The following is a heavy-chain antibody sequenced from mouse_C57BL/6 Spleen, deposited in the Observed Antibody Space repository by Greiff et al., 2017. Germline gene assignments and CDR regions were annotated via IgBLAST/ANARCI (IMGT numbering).Heavy chain of an antibody. CDR2: IYPGDGDT. D-gene: IGHD1-1*01. CDR1: GYAFSSSW. Sequence: VKLQESGPELEKPGASVKISCKASGYAFSSSWMNWVKQRPGKGLEWIGRIYPGDGDTNYNGKFKGKATLTADKSSSTAYMQLSSLTSEDSAVYFCASSSGSNWYFDVWGTGTTVTVSS. CDR3: ASSSGSNWYFDV. J-gene: IGHJ1*03. V-gene: IGHV1-82*01.